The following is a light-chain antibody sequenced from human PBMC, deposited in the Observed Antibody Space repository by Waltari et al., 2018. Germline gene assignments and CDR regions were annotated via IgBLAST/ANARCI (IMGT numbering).Light chain of an antibody. J-gene: IGKJ1*01. CDR3: QQYSSFST. V-gene: IGKV1-5*01. CDR2: DVS. Sequence: DIQMTQSPSTLSASVGDRVTITCRASQSISSWLAWYQQKPGKAPKLLIYDVSRLESGVPARFSGSGSGTEFTLTISSLQPDDFATYYCQQYSSFSTFGLGTKV. CDR1: QSISSW.